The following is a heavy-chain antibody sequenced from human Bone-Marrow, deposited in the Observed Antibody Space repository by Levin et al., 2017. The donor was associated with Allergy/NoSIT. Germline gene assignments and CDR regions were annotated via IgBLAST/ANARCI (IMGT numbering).Heavy chain of an antibody. Sequence: GESLKISCAASGFTFSSYAMSWVRQAPGKGLEWVSAISGSGGSTYYADSVKGRFTISRDNSKNTLYLQMNSLRAEDTAVYYCAKLLGRSRKFDYWGQGTLVTVSS. CDR1: GFTFSSYA. D-gene: IGHD3/OR15-3a*01. J-gene: IGHJ4*02. CDR3: AKLLGRSRKFDY. CDR2: ISGSGGST. V-gene: IGHV3-23*01.